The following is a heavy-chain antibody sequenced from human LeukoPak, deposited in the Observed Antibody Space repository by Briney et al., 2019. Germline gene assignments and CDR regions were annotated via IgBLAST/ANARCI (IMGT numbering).Heavy chain of an antibody. Sequence: KTSETLSLTCTVSGGSISSYYWSWIRQPAGEGLEWIGRICTSGSTNYNPSLKSRVTMSVDTSKNQFSLKLSSVTAADTAVYYCAREQLGFDHWGQGNLVTVSS. J-gene: IGHJ4*02. CDR3: AREQLGFDH. D-gene: IGHD5-18*01. CDR2: ICTSGST. CDR1: GGSISSYY. V-gene: IGHV4-4*07.